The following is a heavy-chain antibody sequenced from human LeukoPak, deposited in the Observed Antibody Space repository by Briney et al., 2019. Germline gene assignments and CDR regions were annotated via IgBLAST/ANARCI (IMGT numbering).Heavy chain of an antibody. CDR3: ARHVYYGSGTYVGEDYFDY. Sequence: PSETLSLTCTVSGGSISSSRHYWGWIRQPPGKGLEWIGSSYYNPSLKSRVTISVDTSKNQFSLKLSSVTAADTAVYYCARHVYYGSGTYVGEDYFDYWGQGTLVTASS. CDR1: GGSISSSRHY. CDR2: SY. J-gene: IGHJ4*02. D-gene: IGHD3-10*01. V-gene: IGHV4-39*01.